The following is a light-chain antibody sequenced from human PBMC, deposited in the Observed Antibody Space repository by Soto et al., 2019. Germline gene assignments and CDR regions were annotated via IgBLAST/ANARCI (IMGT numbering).Light chain of an antibody. CDR3: QQRSYWHGT. J-gene: IGKJ2*01. Sequence: EIVLTQSPATLSLSPGERATLSCRASQSVSNFLAWYQQKPGQAPRVIIYDASTRATGIPARFSGSGSGTDFTLTISSLEPEDFAVYYCQQRSYWHGTFGQGTKLEIK. CDR2: DAS. V-gene: IGKV3-11*01. CDR1: QSVSNF.